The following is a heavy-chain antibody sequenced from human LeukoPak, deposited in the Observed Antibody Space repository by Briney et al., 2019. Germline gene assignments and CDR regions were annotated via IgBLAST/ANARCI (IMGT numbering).Heavy chain of an antibody. CDR2: IYYSGST. Sequence: MTSETLSLTCTVSDGSISSSSYYWGWIRQPPGKGLEWIGSIYYSGSTYYNPSLKSRVTISVDTSKNQFSLKLSSVTAADTAVYYCARDSGWYRFDYWGQGTLVTVSS. J-gene: IGHJ4*02. CDR3: ARDSGWYRFDY. CDR1: DGSISSSSYY. V-gene: IGHV4-39*07. D-gene: IGHD6-19*01.